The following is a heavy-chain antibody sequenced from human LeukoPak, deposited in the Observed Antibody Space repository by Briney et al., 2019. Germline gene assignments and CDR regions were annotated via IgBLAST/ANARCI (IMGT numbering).Heavy chain of an antibody. CDR2: ISAYNGNT. J-gene: IGHJ4*02. CDR1: GYTFTSYG. Sequence: ASVKVSCKASGYTFTSYGISWVRQAPGQGLEWMGWISAYNGNTNYAQKLQGRVTMTTDTSTSTAYMELRSLRSDDTAVYYCPRGPLWFGDFPNFDYWGQGTLVPVSS. D-gene: IGHD3-10*01. V-gene: IGHV1-18*01. CDR3: PRGPLWFGDFPNFDY.